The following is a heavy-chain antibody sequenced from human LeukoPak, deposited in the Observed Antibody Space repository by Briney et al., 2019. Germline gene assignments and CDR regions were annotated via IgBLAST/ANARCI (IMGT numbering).Heavy chain of an antibody. J-gene: IGHJ5*02. V-gene: IGHV3-48*03. D-gene: IGHD3-10*01. CDR3: ARNIYGSGSCPVWFDP. CDR2: ISSSGSTI. Sequence: PGGSLRLSCAASGFTFSSYEMNWVRQAPGKGLEWVSYISSSGSTIYYADSVKGRFTISRDNAKNSLYLQMNSLRAEDTAVYYCARNIYGSGSCPVWFDPWGQGTLVTVSS. CDR1: GFTFSSYE.